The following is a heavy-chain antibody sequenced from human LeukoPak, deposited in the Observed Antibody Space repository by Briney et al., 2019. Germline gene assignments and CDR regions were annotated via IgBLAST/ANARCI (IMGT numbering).Heavy chain of an antibody. CDR3: ARDGGFGGPGGDNWFDS. CDR1: GFTVSAKY. D-gene: IGHD3-16*01. Sequence: GGSLRLSCAASGFTVSAKYMSWDRQGPGKGLDWISSIYSDGGKNYADSVKGRFTISRDNSKNTLYLQMNSLRPEDTAVYYCARDGGFGGPGGDNWFDSWGQGALVTVSS. V-gene: IGHV3-66*02. CDR2: IYSDGGK. J-gene: IGHJ5*01.